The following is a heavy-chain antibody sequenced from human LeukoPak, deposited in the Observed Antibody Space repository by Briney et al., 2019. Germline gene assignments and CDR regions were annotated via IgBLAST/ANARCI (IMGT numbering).Heavy chain of an antibody. CDR1: GFTFSSYA. V-gene: IGHV3-30-3*01. CDR3: ARDGYCSSTSCYRVYYFDY. Sequence: PGGSLRLSCAASGFTFSSYAMHWVRQAPGKGLEWVAVISYDGSNKYYADSVKGRFTISRDNSKNTLYLQMNSLRAEDTAVYYCARDGYCSSTSCYRVYYFDYWGQGTLVTVSS. J-gene: IGHJ4*02. D-gene: IGHD2-2*02. CDR2: ISYDGSNK.